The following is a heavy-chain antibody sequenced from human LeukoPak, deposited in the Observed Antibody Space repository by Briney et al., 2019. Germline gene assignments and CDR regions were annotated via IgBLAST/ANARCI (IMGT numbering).Heavy chain of an antibody. CDR3: AREWDDDGDYGYYYYGMDV. J-gene: IGHJ6*02. CDR2: MIPILGIA. D-gene: IGHD4-17*01. V-gene: IGHV1-69*04. CDR1: GGTFSSYA. Sequence: SVKVSCKASGGTFSSYAISWVRQAPGQGLEWMGRMIPILGIANYAQKFQGRVTITADKSTSTAYMELSSLRSEDTAVYYCAREWDDDGDYGYYYYGMDVWGQGTTVTVSS.